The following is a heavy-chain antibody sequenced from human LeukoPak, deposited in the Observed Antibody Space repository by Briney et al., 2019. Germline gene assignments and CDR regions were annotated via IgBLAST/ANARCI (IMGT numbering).Heavy chain of an antibody. Sequence: SETLSLTCTVSGGSISSFYWSWIRQPPGKGLEWIGYIYYSGSTNYNPSLKSRLTISVDTSKNQFSLKLSSVTAADTAVYYCARRLCGGDCYSTFSYWGQGTLVTVSS. D-gene: IGHD2-21*02. CDR1: GGSISSFY. CDR3: ARRLCGGDCYSTFSY. CDR2: IYYSGST. V-gene: IGHV4-59*12. J-gene: IGHJ4*02.